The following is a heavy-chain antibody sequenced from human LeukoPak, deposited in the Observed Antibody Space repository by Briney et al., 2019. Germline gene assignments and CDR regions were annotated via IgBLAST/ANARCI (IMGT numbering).Heavy chain of an antibody. CDR3: ARWEAVAGMIDY. CDR1: GGSISSYY. V-gene: IGHV4-59*12. Sequence: DPSETLSLTCTVSGGSISSYYWSWIRQPPGKGLEWIGYIYYSGSTNYNPSLKSRVTISVDTSKNQFSLKLSSVTAADTAVYYCARWEAVAGMIDYWGQGTLVTVSS. D-gene: IGHD6-19*01. J-gene: IGHJ4*02. CDR2: IYYSGST.